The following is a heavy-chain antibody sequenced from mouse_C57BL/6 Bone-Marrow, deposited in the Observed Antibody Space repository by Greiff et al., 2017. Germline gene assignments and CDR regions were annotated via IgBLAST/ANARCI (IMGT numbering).Heavy chain of an antibody. V-gene: IGHV5-6*02. CDR2: ISSGGSYT. J-gene: IGHJ4*01. CDR3: ARQGRGYAMDY. CDR1: GFTFSSYG. Sequence: EVKLVESGGDLVKPGGSLKLSCAASGFTFSSYGMSWVRQTPDKRLEWVATISSGGSYTYYPDSVKGRFTISRDNAKNTRYLQMNSLKSEDTAMYYCARQGRGYAMDYWGQGTSVTVSS.